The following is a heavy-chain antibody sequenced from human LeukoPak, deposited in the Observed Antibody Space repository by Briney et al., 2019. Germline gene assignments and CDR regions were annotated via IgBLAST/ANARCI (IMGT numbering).Heavy chain of an antibody. Sequence: GGSLRLSCAASGFTFSSYWMNWVRQAPGKGLEWVSAISASGGSTFYADSVRGRFTISRDNSKNTLYLQMNSLRAEDTAVYYCAKVVTVTNFDYWGQGTLVTVSS. CDR2: ISASGGST. V-gene: IGHV3-23*01. D-gene: IGHD4-17*01. CDR1: GFTFSSYW. CDR3: AKVVTVTNFDY. J-gene: IGHJ4*02.